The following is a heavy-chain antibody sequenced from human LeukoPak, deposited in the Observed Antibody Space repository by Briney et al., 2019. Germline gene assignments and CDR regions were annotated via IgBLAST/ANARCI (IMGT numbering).Heavy chain of an antibody. Sequence: GASVKVSCKASGYTFTSYAMHWVRQAPGQRLEWMGWINAGNGNTKYSQKFQGRVTITRDTSASTAYMELSSLRSEDTAVYYCARDHSEYGSNWFDPWGQGTLVTVSS. CDR1: GYTFTSYA. CDR2: INAGNGNT. J-gene: IGHJ5*02. V-gene: IGHV1-3*01. D-gene: IGHD5-24*01. CDR3: ARDHSEYGSNWFDP.